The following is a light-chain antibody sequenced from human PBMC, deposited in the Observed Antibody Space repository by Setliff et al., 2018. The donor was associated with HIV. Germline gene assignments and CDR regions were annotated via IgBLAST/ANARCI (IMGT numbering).Light chain of an antibody. J-gene: IGLJ1*01. Sequence: QSALTQPASVSGSPGQSITISCTGTSSDVGRYNYVSCYQQHPGKTPKLIIYGVSKWPSGVSNRFSASKSGNTASLTISGLQAEDEADYYCCSYTSISTYVFGTGTKVTVL. CDR3: CSYTSISTYV. CDR2: GVS. CDR1: SSDVGRYNY. V-gene: IGLV2-14*03.